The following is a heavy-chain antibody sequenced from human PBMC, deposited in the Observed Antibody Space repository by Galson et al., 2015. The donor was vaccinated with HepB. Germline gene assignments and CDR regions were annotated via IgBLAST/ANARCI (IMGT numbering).Heavy chain of an antibody. CDR1: GFTVSDNY. CDR2: IYSGGAT. Sequence: SLRLSCAASGFTVSDNYMIWVRQAPGKGLEWVSAIYSGGATYYADSVRGRFSISRDNSKNTLYLQINSLRAEDTALYYCARVQYSTGWTNAFDIWGQGTMVTVSS. V-gene: IGHV3-66*01. CDR3: ARVQYSTGWTNAFDI. D-gene: IGHD4-11*01. J-gene: IGHJ3*02.